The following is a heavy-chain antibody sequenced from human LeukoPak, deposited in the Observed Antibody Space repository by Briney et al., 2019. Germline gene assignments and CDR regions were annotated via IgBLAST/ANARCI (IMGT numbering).Heavy chain of an antibody. V-gene: IGHV4-59*11. CDR1: GGSISSHY. D-gene: IGHD3-10*01. Sequence: SETLSLICTVSGGSISSHYWSWIRQPPGKGLEWIGYVENYGRTECIPSLQSRVTLSVDTSKNQFSLKLNSVTAADTAVYYCARGVFGAYFDPWGQGTLVTVSS. CDR3: ARGVFGAYFDP. CDR2: VENYGRT. J-gene: IGHJ4*02.